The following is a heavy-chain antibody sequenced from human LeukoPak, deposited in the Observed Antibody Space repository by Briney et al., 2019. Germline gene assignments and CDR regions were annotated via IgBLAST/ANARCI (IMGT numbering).Heavy chain of an antibody. CDR1: GYTFTSYD. CDR2: MNPNSGNT. Sequence: GASVKVSCKASGYTFTSYDMNWVRQAPGQGLEWMGWMNPNSGNTGYAQKLQGRVTMTRNTSISTAYMELSSLRSEDTAVYYCVRIRSKGGSWYERPHYYFDYWGQGTLVTVSS. J-gene: IGHJ4*02. D-gene: IGHD6-13*01. V-gene: IGHV1-8*01. CDR3: VRIRSKGGSWYERPHYYFDY.